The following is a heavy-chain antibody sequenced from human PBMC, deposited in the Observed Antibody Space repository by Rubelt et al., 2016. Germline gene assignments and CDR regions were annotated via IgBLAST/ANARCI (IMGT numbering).Heavy chain of an antibody. D-gene: IGHD3-3*01. V-gene: IGHV4-59*08. CDR3: ARHRTSDGFYGVLDY. CDR2: IFSTGAA. J-gene: IGHJ4*02. Sequence: GLEWIAFIFSTGAANYSPPLESRVTISVETSKRQVSLKLNSVTAADTAVYYCARHRTSDGFYGVLDYWGQGTLVTVSS.